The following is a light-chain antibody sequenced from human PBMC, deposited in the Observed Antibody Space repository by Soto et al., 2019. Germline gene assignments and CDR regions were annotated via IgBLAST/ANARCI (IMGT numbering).Light chain of an antibody. J-gene: IGKJ5*01. V-gene: IGKV1-33*01. Sequence: DSHITHSPSSLSSSVGDRVIITCQASQNINNYLNWYQQKPGRAPKLLIYDASNLEAGVPSRFRGSGSGTDFTFTISRLQTEDIATYYCQQYENLPTFGQGTRLEIK. CDR3: QQYENLPT. CDR1: QNINNY. CDR2: DAS.